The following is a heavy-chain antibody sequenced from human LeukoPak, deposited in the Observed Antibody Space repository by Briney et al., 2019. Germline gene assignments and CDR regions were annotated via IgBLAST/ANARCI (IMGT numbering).Heavy chain of an antibody. Sequence: SETLSLTCTVSGGSISSYYWSWIRQPPGKGLEWIGYIYYSGSTNYNPSLKSRVTISVDTSKNQLSLKLSSVTAADTAVYYCARYSSGYGVDYWGQGTLVTVSS. D-gene: IGHD6-19*01. CDR1: GGSISSYY. CDR3: ARYSSGYGVDY. J-gene: IGHJ4*02. CDR2: IYYSGST. V-gene: IGHV4-59*01.